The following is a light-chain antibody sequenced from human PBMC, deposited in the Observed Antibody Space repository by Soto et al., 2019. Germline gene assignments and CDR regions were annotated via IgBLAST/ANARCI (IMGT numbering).Light chain of an antibody. J-gene: IGKJ1*01. CDR3: QQYYRPWT. Sequence: DIVMTQSPDSLAVSLGERATINCKSSQSVLYSSNNKNYLAWYQQKPGQPPKLLIYWASTRESGVPDRFSGSGSCTDFTLTTSTLQAEDVAVYYCQQYYRPWTFGQGTKVEIK. CDR1: QSVLYSSNNKNY. V-gene: IGKV4-1*01. CDR2: WAS.